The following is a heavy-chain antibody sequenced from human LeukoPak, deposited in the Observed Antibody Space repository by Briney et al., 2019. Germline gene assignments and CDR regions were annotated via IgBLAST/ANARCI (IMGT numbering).Heavy chain of an antibody. Sequence: PGGSLRLSCAASGFTFSSYWMSWVRQAPGKGLEWVANINQDGSEKYSVDSVKGRFTISRDNAKNSLYLQMDSLRAEDTAVYYCARRRLWFGELFGYWGQGTLVTVSS. CDR2: INQDGSEK. J-gene: IGHJ4*02. D-gene: IGHD3-10*01. V-gene: IGHV3-7*01. CDR3: ARRRLWFGELFGY. CDR1: GFTFSSYW.